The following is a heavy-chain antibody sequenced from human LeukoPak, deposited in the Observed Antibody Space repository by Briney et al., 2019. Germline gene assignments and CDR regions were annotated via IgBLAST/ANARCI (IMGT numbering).Heavy chain of an antibody. CDR3: ASPESYDSSGYHSDY. Sequence: GSVKVSCKASGYTFTGYYTHWVRQAPGQGLEWMGWINPNSGGTNYAQKFQGRVTMTRDTSISTAYMELSRLRSDDTAVYYCASPESYDSSGYHSDYWGQGALVTVSS. CDR2: INPNSGGT. CDR1: GYTFTGYY. D-gene: IGHD3-22*01. V-gene: IGHV1-2*02. J-gene: IGHJ4*02.